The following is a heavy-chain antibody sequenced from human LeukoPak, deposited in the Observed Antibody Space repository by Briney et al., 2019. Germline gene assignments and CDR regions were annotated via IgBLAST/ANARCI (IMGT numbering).Heavy chain of an antibody. CDR3: ARGSGAGDY. CDR1: GFTFTSNW. V-gene: IGHV3-74*01. J-gene: IGHJ4*02. CDR2: INRDGSST. D-gene: IGHD1-26*01. Sequence: GGSLRLSCAVSGFTFTSNWVHWVRQAPGKGLVWVSRINRDGSSTDYADSVKGRFTISRDNAKNTLFLQMNSLRAEDTAVYYCARGSGAGDYWGQGTLVTVSS.